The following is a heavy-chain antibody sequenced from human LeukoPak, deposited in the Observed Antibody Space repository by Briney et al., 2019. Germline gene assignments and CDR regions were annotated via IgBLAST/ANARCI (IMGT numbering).Heavy chain of an antibody. V-gene: IGHV3-9*01. CDR1: GFTFDDYG. CDR3: AKDRVGELYPAASDY. CDR2: ISWDSGSI. J-gene: IGHJ4*02. D-gene: IGHD3-10*01. Sequence: GGSLRLSCAASGFTFDDYGMDWVRHAAGKGMEWVAGISWDSGSIKYAESGKGRFTIARDKGKNSLYLQMNSLRAEDTALYYCAKDRVGELYPAASDYWGQGTLVTVSS.